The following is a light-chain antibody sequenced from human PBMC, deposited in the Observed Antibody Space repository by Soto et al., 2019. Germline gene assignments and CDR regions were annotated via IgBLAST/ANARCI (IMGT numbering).Light chain of an antibody. CDR3: QPRSNWPRS. Sequence: EIVLTQSPATLSLSPGERATLSCRASQSVSSYLAWYQQKPGQAPRLLIYDASNRATGISARFSGSGSGTDFTLTISSLEPEDFAVYYCQPRSNWPRSFGQGTKVEIK. CDR1: QSVSSY. V-gene: IGKV3-11*01. J-gene: IGKJ1*01. CDR2: DAS.